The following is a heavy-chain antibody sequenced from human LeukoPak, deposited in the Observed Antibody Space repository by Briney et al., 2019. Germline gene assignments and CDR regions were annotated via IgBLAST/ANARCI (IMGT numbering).Heavy chain of an antibody. CDR2: ISSSSSYI. V-gene: IGHV3-21*01. CDR1: GFTFSSYI. Sequence: PGGSLRLSCAASGFTFSSYIMNWVRQAPGKGLEWVSSISSSSSYIYYADSVKGRFTISRDNAKNSLYLQMNSLRAEDTAVYYCARVHSGAFDIWGQGTMVTVSS. CDR3: ARVHSGAFDI. J-gene: IGHJ3*02. D-gene: IGHD3-3*01.